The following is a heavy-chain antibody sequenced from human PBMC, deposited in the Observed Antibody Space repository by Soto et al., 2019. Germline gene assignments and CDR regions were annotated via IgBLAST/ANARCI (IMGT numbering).Heavy chain of an antibody. D-gene: IGHD5-12*01. CDR2: INAGNGNT. V-gene: IGHV1-3*01. CDR1: GYTFTSYA. J-gene: IGHJ4*02. Sequence: QVQLVQSGAEVKKPGASVKVSCKASGYTFTSYAMLWVRQAPGQRLEWMGWINAGNGNTKYSQKFQGRVTITRDTSVSTAYMELSSLRSEDTAVYYCARAQNLEMATPWGQGTLVTVSS. CDR3: ARAQNLEMATP.